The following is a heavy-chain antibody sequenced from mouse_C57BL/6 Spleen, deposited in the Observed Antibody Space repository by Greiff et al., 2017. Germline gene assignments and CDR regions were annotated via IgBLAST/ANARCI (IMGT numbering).Heavy chain of an antibody. CDR3: ARSRDPYAMDY. CDR2: IYPSDSET. CDR1: GYTFPSYW. V-gene: IGHV1-61*01. J-gene: IGHJ4*01. Sequence: QVQLQQPGAELVRPGSSVKLSCKASGYTFPSYWMDWVKQRPGQGLELIGNIYPSDSETHYNQKFKDKATLTVDKSSSTAYMQLSSLTSEDSAVYYCARSRDPYAMDYWGQGTSVTVSS.